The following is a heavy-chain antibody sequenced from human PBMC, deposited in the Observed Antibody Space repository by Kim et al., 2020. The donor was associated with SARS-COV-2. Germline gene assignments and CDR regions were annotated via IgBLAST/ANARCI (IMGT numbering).Heavy chain of an antibody. D-gene: IGHD6-13*01. CDR1: GYTFTSYG. Sequence: ASVKVSCKASGYTFTSYGISWVRQAPGQGLEWMGWISAYNGNTNYAQKLQGRVTMTTDTSTSTAYMELRSLRSDDTAVYYCAREGIAAARYEVYWFDPWGQGTLVTVSS. CDR2: ISAYNGNT. J-gene: IGHJ5*02. V-gene: IGHV1-18*04. CDR3: AREGIAAARYEVYWFDP.